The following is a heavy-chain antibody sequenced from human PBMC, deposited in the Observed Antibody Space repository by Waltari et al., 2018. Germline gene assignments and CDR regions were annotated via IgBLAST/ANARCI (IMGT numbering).Heavy chain of an antibody. V-gene: IGHV1-69*05. J-gene: IGHJ3*02. Sequence: QVQLVQSGAEVKKPGSSVKVSCKASGGTFSSYAISWVRQAPGQGLEWMGGIIPILGTANYAQKFQGRVKITTNESTSTGYMELSSLRSEDMAVYYCAGGAVGATRANAFDIWGQGTMVTVSS. CDR3: AGGAVGATRANAFDI. CDR2: IIPILGTA. CDR1: GGTFSSYA. D-gene: IGHD1-26*01.